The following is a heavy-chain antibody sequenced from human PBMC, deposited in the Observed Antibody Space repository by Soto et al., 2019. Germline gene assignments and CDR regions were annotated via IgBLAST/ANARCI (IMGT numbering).Heavy chain of an antibody. J-gene: IGHJ6*02. CDR1: GGTFSSRA. CDR2: IIPVFGRV. V-gene: IGHV1-69*01. D-gene: IGHD3-16*01. CDR3: ANSRGGTFLGYHGMDI. Sequence: QVQLVQFGPEVKTTGTSVKVSCKASGGTFSSRAISWVRQAPGQGRGWMGGIIPVFGRVNYAEKFQDRVTITADESTGTVYMELSSLRSEDTALYYCANSRGGTFLGYHGMDIWGQGTTVSVSS.